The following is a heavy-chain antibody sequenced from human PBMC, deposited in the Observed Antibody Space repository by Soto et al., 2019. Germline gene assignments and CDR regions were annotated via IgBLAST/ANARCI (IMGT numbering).Heavy chain of an antibody. CDR1: GFTFSSYD. V-gene: IGHV3-13*01. D-gene: IGHD2-15*01. CDR3: AILLSGQYGMDV. Sequence: EVQLVESGGGLGQPGGSLRLSCAASGFTFSSYDMHWVRQATGKGLEWVSAIGTAGDTYYPGSVKGRFTISRENAKNSLYLQMNSLRAEDTAVYYCAILLSGQYGMDVWGQGTTVTVSS. J-gene: IGHJ6*02. CDR2: IGTAGDT.